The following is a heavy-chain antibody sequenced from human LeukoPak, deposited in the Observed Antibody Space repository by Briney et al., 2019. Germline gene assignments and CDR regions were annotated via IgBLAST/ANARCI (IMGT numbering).Heavy chain of an antibody. D-gene: IGHD2/OR15-2a*01. CDR1: GFTVSSNY. V-gene: IGHV3-74*01. CDR2: INSDGSWT. Sequence: GGSLRLSCAASGFTVSSNYMSWVRQAPGKGLVWVSHINSDGSWTSYADSVKGRFTISKDNVKNTVYLQMNSLRAEDTAVYYCVSFYETYWGRGTLVTVSS. J-gene: IGHJ4*02. CDR3: VSFYETY.